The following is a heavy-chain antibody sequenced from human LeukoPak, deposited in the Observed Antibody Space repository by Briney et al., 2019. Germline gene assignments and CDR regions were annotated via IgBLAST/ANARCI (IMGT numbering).Heavy chain of an antibody. J-gene: IGHJ3*02. CDR2: ISSSSSYI. CDR3: ARPGSEDAFDI. Sequence: GGSLRLSCAASGFTFSSYSMTWVRQAPGKGLEWVSSISSSSSYIYYADSVKGRFTISRDNAKNSQYLQMNSLRAEDTAVYYCARPGSEDAFDIWGQGTMVTVSS. V-gene: IGHV3-21*01. D-gene: IGHD3-10*01. CDR1: GFTFSSYS.